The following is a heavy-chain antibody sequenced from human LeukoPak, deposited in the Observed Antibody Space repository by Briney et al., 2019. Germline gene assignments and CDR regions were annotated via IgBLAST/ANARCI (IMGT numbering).Heavy chain of an antibody. Sequence: ASVKVSCKASGYTFTSYGISWVRQAPGQGLEWMGWISAYNGNTNYAQKLQGRVTMTTDTSTSTAYMELRSLRSDDTAVYYCARDLSTVEIRYGSGSYLQGYWGQGTLVTVSS. D-gene: IGHD3-10*01. CDR3: ARDLSTVEIRYGSGSYLQGY. CDR2: ISAYNGNT. V-gene: IGHV1-18*01. J-gene: IGHJ4*02. CDR1: GYTFTSYG.